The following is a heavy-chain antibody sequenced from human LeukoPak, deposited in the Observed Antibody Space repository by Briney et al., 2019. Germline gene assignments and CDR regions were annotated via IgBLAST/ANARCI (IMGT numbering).Heavy chain of an antibody. Sequence: AASVKVSCKASGYTFTGYYMHWVRQAPGQGLEWMGWINPNSGGTNYAQKFQGRVTMTRDTSISTAYMELSRLRSDDTAVYYCATELELLYWFDPWGQGTLVTVSS. CDR1: GYTFTGYY. V-gene: IGHV1-2*02. J-gene: IGHJ5*02. CDR3: ATELELLYWFDP. CDR2: INPNSGGT. D-gene: IGHD1-7*01.